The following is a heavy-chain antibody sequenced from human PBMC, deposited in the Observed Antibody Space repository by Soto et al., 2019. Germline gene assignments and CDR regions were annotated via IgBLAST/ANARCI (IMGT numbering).Heavy chain of an antibody. Sequence: SETLSLTCTVSGDSISSATHYWNWIRQHPGKGLEWIGYVSSSGNSYYSPSLKSRVFMSVDTSKNLFSLKLSSVTAADTAIYYCVGRLTYIYNSFDPWGQGTQVTVSS. CDR1: GDSISSATHY. V-gene: IGHV4-31*03. CDR3: VGRLTYIYNSFDP. D-gene: IGHD2-21*01. CDR2: VSSSGNS. J-gene: IGHJ5*02.